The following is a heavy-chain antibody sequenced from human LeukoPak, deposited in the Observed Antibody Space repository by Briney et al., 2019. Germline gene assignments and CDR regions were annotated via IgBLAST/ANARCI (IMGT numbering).Heavy chain of an antibody. CDR2: IYYSGST. CDR3: ARSSRVPAAINDY. V-gene: IGHV4-39*01. J-gene: IGHJ4*02. Sequence: SETLSLTCTVSGGSISSSSYYWGWIRQPPGKGLEWIGSIYYSGSTYYNPSLKSRVTISVDTSKNQFSLKLSSVTAADTAVYYCARSSRVPAAINDYWGQGTLVTVSS. CDR1: GGSISSSSYY. D-gene: IGHD2-2*01.